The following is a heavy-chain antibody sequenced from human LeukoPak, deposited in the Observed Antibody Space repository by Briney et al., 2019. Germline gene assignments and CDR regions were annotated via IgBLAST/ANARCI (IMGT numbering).Heavy chain of an antibody. CDR1: GGSISSGSYY. D-gene: IGHD7-27*01. Sequence: SETLSLTCTVSGGSISSGSYYWSWIRQPAGKGLEWIGRIYTSGSTNYNPSLKSRVTISVDTSKNQFSLKLSSVTAADTAVYYCARDYQTGGHDAFDIWGQGTMVTVSS. J-gene: IGHJ3*02. CDR2: IYTSGST. V-gene: IGHV4-61*02. CDR3: ARDYQTGGHDAFDI.